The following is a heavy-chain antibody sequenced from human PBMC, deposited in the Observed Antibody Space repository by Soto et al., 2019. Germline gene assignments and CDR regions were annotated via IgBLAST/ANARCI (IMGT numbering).Heavy chain of an antibody. CDR1: GFTFSSYS. J-gene: IGHJ4*02. CDR2: ISSSSSYI. Sequence: GGSLRLSCAASGFTFSSYSMNWVRQAPGKGLEWVSSISSSSSYIYYADSVKGRFTISRDNAKNSLYLQMNSLRAEDTAVYYCARVANPMSQTTEFDYWGQGSLVTVSS. V-gene: IGHV3-21*01. D-gene: IGHD4-17*01. CDR3: ARVANPMSQTTEFDY.